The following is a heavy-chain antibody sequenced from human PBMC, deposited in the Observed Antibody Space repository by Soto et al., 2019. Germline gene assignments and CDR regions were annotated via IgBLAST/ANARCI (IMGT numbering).Heavy chain of an antibody. Sequence: QVQLQESGPGLVKPSETLSLTCTVSGGSISSYYWCWIRQRPGKGLEWIGYIYYSGSTNYNPSLKSRVPISEDTSKNQFSLTLSPVTAADTAVYYCASSTICGWAFDGMAVWGQGTTVTVSS. D-gene: IGHD6-19*01. CDR2: IYYSGST. CDR1: GGSISSYY. CDR3: ASSTICGWAFDGMAV. V-gene: IGHV4-59*01. J-gene: IGHJ6*01.